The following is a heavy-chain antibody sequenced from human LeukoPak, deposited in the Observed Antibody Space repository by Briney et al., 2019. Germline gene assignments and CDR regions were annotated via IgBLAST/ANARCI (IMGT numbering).Heavy chain of an antibody. J-gene: IGHJ6*04. CDR1: GGTFSSYA. CDR3: ARYQLLPSATPYYYYGMDV. D-gene: IGHD2-2*01. CDR2: IIPIFGTA. V-gene: IGHV1-69*01. Sequence: SVKVSCKASGGTFSSYAISWVRQAPGQGLEWMGGIIPIFGTANYAQKFQGRVTITADESTSTAYIELSSLRSEDTAVYYCARYQLLPSATPYYYYGMDVWGKGTTVTVSS.